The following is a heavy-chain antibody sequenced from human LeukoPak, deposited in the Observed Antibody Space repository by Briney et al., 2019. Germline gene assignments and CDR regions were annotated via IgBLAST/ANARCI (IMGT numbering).Heavy chain of an antibody. CDR2: IRYDGSNK. V-gene: IGHV3-30*02. CDR3: AKALLRFLEWTFDP. CDR1: GFTFSSYG. J-gene: IGHJ5*02. Sequence: GGSLRLSCAASGFTFSSYGMHWVRQAQGKGLKWVAFIRYDGSNKYYADSVKGRFTISRDNSKNTLYLQMNSLRAEDTAVYYCAKALLRFLEWTFDPWGQGTLVTVSS. D-gene: IGHD3-3*01.